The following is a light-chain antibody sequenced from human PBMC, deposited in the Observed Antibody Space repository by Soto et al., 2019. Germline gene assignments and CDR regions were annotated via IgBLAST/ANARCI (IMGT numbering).Light chain of an antibody. CDR1: SSNIGSNY. CDR2: RNN. V-gene: IGLV1-47*01. CDR3: AAWDDSLSGPAYV. J-gene: IGLJ1*01. Sequence: QSVLTQPPSASGTPAQRVTISCSGSSSNIGSNYVYWYQQLPGTAPKLLIYRNNQRPSGVPDRFSGSKSGTSASLAISGLRSEDEADYYCAAWDDSLSGPAYVFGTGTKVTVL.